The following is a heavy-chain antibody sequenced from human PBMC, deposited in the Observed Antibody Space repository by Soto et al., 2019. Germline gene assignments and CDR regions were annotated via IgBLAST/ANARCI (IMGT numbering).Heavy chain of an antibody. Sequence: QVQLVQSGTVVQRRGSSVKVSCQASGGTFSSHGMAWVRQAPGQGLEWMGGIIPTFGTPAYAPKFQGRVTITADKSTTTAYTDLSSLRSEDTGVYYCASERSADDFDIWGQGTLIIVSP. V-gene: IGHV1-69*06. J-gene: IGHJ4*02. CDR3: ASERSADDFDI. D-gene: IGHD1-26*01. CDR1: GGTFSSHG. CDR2: IIPTFGTP.